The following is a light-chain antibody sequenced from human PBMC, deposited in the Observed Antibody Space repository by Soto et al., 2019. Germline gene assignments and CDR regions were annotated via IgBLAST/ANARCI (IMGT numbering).Light chain of an antibody. CDR2: DAS. J-gene: IGKJ2*01. CDR3: QQYNSYSDPPRYT. Sequence: DIQMTQSPSTLSASVGDRVTITCRASQSISSWLAWYQQKPGKAPKLLIYDASSLESGVPSRFSGSGSGTEFTLTISSLQPDDFANYYCQQYNSYSDPPRYTFGQGTKLEIK. V-gene: IGKV1-5*01. CDR1: QSISSW.